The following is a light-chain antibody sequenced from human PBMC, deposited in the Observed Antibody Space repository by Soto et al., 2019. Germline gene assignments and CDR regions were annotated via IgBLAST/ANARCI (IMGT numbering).Light chain of an antibody. J-gene: IGKJ5*01. CDR3: QQANSFPIT. Sequence: DIKMTQSPSSVSASVGDRVTITCRASQGISSWLDWYQQKPGKAPKLLIYAASSLQSGVPSRFSGSGSGTDFTLTISSLQPEDFATYYCQQANSFPITFGQGTRLESK. CDR1: QGISSW. V-gene: IGKV1-12*01. CDR2: AAS.